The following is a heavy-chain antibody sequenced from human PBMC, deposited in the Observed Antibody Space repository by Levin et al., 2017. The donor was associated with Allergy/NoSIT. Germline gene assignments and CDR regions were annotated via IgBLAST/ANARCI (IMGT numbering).Heavy chain of an antibody. Sequence: SGPTLVKPTQTLTLTCTFSGFSLSPSGVGVGWIRQPPGKALEWLAVIYWDDDKRYSPSLKSRLTITKDTSKNQVVLAMTNMDPVDTATYYCAHRHLSDGAGSGTFDSWGQGTLVTVSS. D-gene: IGHD3-10*01. CDR2: IYWDDDK. CDR3: AHRHLSDGAGSGTFDS. V-gene: IGHV2-5*02. J-gene: IGHJ4*02. CDR1: GFSLSPSGVG.